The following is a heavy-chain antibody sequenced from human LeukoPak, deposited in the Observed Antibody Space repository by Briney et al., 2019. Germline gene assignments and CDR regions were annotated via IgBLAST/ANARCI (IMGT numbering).Heavy chain of an antibody. CDR1: GFTFSSYG. Sequence: GGSLRLSCAASGFTFSSYGMHWVRQAPGKGLEWVAFIRYDGSNKYYADSVKGRFTISRDNYKNTLYLQMNSLRAEGTAVYYCAKDRYSSGWYTDWGQGTLVTVSS. V-gene: IGHV3-30*02. CDR2: IRYDGSNK. CDR3: AKDRYSSGWYTD. J-gene: IGHJ4*02. D-gene: IGHD6-19*01.